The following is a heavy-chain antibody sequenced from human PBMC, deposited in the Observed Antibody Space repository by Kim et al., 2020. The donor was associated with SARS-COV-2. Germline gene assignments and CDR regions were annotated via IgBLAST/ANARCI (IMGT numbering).Heavy chain of an antibody. CDR1: GFTFSSYA. V-gene: IGHV3-23*01. J-gene: IGHJ4*02. D-gene: IGHD4-17*01. CDR3: AKDPRINDYGDYFDY. CDR2: IRGSGGST. Sequence: GGSLRLSCAASGFTFSSYAMSWVRQAPGKGLEWVSAIRGSGGSTYYADSVKGRFTISRDNSKNTLYLQMNSLRVEDTAVYYCAKDPRINDYGDYFDYWGQGTLVTVSS.